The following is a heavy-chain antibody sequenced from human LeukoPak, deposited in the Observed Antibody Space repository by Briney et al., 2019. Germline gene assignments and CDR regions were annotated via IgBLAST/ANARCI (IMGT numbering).Heavy chain of an antibody. Sequence: GASVKVSCKVSGYTLTELSMHWVRQAPGKGREWRGGFDPEDGETIYAQKFQGRVTMTEDTSTDTAYMELSSLRSEDTAVYYCVKLLRSTDAFDIWGQGTMVTVSS. CDR3: VKLLRSTDAFDI. J-gene: IGHJ3*02. CDR1: GYTLTELS. D-gene: IGHD2-15*01. V-gene: IGHV1-24*01. CDR2: FDPEDGET.